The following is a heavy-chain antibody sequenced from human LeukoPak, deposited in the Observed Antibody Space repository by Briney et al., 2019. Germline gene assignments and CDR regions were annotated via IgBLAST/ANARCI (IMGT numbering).Heavy chain of an antibody. CDR2: IYYIGST. D-gene: IGHD3-22*01. V-gene: IGHV4-59*01. CDR1: GGSISSYY. J-gene: IGHJ4*02. CDR3: ARPRVRYYSDSSGPTMIDY. Sequence: SETLSLTCTVSGGSISSYYWSWIRQAPGKGLEWIGYIYYIGSTNYNPSLKSRVTISADTSKNQFSLKLSSVTAADTAVYYCARPRVRYYSDSSGPTMIDYWGQGTLVTVSS.